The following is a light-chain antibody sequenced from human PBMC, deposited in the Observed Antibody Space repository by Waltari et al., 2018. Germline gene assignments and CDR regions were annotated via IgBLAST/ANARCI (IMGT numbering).Light chain of an antibody. V-gene: IGLV2-11*01. CDR2: DVN. Sequence: QSALTQPHSVSGSPGQSVTISCTGTSSDVGYYDDVSWYQQHPGKAPKDVLYDVNQRPPGFPDRFSGSKSGNTASLTISGLQADDEADYYCCSCAGTCIFIFFGGGTKLTVL. J-gene: IGLJ2*01. CDR1: SSDVGYYDD. CDR3: CSCAGTCIFIF.